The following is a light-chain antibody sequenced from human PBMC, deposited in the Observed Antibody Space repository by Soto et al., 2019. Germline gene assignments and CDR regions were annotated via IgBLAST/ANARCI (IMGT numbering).Light chain of an antibody. V-gene: IGKV3-20*01. CDR3: QQYGRSPPFT. CDR1: QSVSGNF. CDR2: DAS. Sequence: TVLTQSAGTLSLSPGGRATLSCRASQSVSGNFLAWYQQKPGQAPRLLIYDASTRATGIPDRFSASGSGTDFTLTIYRLEPEDFAVYYCQQYGRSPPFTFGPGTKVDIK. J-gene: IGKJ3*01.